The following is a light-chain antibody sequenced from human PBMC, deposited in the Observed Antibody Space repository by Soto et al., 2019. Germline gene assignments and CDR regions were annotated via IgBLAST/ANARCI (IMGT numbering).Light chain of an antibody. V-gene: IGKV1-33*01. CDR2: DAS. CDR1: QNINNY. Sequence: DIQMTQSPSSLSASVGDRVTITCQASQNINNYLNWYQQKPGRAPKLLIYDASNLEAGVPSRFRGSGSGTDFTFTISRLQPEDIATYYCQQYLSLPVTFGQGTKVDIK. CDR3: QQYLSLPVT. J-gene: IGKJ2*01.